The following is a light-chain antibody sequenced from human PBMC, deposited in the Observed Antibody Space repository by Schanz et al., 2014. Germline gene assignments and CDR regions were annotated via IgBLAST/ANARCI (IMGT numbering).Light chain of an antibody. CDR2: RNN. V-gene: IGLV1-44*01. Sequence: QSVLTQPPSASGTPGQRVTISCSGSSSNIGSNTVNWYQQLPGTAPKLLIYRNNQRPSGVPDRFSGSKSGTSASLAISGLQSEDEADYYCAAWDDSLNGSHVFGTGTKLTVL. CDR3: AAWDDSLNGSHV. CDR1: SSNIGSNT. J-gene: IGLJ1*01.